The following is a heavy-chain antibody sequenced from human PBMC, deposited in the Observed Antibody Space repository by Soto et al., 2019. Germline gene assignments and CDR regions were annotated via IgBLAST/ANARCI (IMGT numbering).Heavy chain of an antibody. CDR1: GDSISTVDYF. D-gene: IGHD2-15*01. V-gene: IGHV4-30-4*01. Sequence: QVQLLESGPGLVKPSQTLSLTCSVSGDSISTVDYFWAWVRQPPGQALEYIGYIYKIATTYYNPSFESRVAIALDTSKSQFSLNVTSLTAADTAVYVCARGRYCLTGRCFPNWFDAWGQGTLVTVSS. CDR2: IYKIATT. CDR3: ARGRYCLTGRCFPNWFDA. J-gene: IGHJ5*02.